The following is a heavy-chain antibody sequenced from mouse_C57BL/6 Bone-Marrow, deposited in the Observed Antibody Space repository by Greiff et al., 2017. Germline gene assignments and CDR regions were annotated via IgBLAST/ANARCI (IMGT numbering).Heavy chain of an antibody. CDR2: INPSSGYT. CDR1: GYTFTSYT. J-gene: IGHJ3*01. V-gene: IGHV1-4*01. D-gene: IGHD2-5*01. Sequence: VQLQQSGAELARPGASVKMSCKASGYTFTSYTMHWVKQRPGQGLEWIGYINPSSGYTKYNQKFKDKATLTADKSSSTAYMQLSSLTSEDSAVYYGARGQYSNYVFAYWGQGTLVTVSA. CDR3: ARGQYSNYVFAY.